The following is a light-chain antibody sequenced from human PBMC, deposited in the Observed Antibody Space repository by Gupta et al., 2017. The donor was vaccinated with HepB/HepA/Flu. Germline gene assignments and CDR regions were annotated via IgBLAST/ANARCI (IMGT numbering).Light chain of an antibody. CDR2: RNN. Sequence: QSVLTQPPSASGTPGQRVAISCSGSSSNIGSNTVNWYQQLPGTAPKLLIYRNNQRPSGVPDRFSGSKSGTSASLAISGLQSEDEGDYYCAAWDDSLNAHWVFGGGTKLTVL. V-gene: IGLV1-44*01. CDR3: AAWDDSLNAHWV. J-gene: IGLJ3*02. CDR1: SSNIGSNT.